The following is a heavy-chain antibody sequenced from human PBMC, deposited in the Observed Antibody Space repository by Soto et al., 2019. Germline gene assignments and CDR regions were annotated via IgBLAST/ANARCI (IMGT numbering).Heavy chain of an antibody. V-gene: IGHV3-23*01. D-gene: IGHD2-2*01. J-gene: IGHJ4*01. Sequence: GGSLRLSCAASGFTFSSYAMSWVRQAPGKGLEWVSAFSGSGGSTYSADSVKGRFTISRDNSKNTLYLQMNSLRAEDTAVYYCAKPSFVVVPAAMPEPFDYWGHGTLVTVSS. CDR3: AKPSFVVVPAAMPEPFDY. CDR2: FSGSGGST. CDR1: GFTFSSYA.